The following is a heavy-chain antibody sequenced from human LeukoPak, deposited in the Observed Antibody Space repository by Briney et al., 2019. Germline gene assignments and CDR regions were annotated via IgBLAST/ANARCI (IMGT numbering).Heavy chain of an antibody. V-gene: IGHV3-30*04. CDR3: AKATGYLL. J-gene: IGHJ4*02. D-gene: IGHD1-14*01. CDR1: GFTFSSYA. CDR2: ISYDGSNK. Sequence: PGGSLRLSCAASGFTFSSYAIHWVRQAPGKGLEWVAVISYDGSNKYYADSVKGRFTISRDNSENTLFLRMNSLRAEDTAVYYCAKATGYLLWGQGTLVIVSS.